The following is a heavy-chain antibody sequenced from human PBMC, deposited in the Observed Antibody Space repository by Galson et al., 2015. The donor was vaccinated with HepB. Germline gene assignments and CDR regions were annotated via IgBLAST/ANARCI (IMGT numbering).Heavy chain of an antibody. J-gene: IGHJ6*02. CDR1: GYSFTSYW. V-gene: IGHV5-51*01. Sequence: QSGAEVKKPGESLKISCKGSGYSFTSYWIGWVRQMPGKGLEWMGIIYPGDSDTRYSPSFQGQVTISADKSISTAYLQWGSLKASDTAMYYCARHRDTAMVTGYYYGMDVWGQGTTVTVSS. CDR3: ARHRDTAMVTGYYYGMDV. CDR2: IYPGDSDT. D-gene: IGHD5-18*01.